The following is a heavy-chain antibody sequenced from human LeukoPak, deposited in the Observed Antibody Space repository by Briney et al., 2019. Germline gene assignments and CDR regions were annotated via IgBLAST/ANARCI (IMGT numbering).Heavy chain of an antibody. V-gene: IGHV1-69*01. CDR2: IIPIFGTA. CDR3: ARDGLHIAAADPYYFDY. J-gene: IGHJ4*02. CDR1: GDTFSSYA. Sequence: SVKVSCKASGDTFSSYAISWVRQAPGQGLEWMGGIIPIFGTANYAQKFQGRVTITADESTSTAYMELSSLRSEDTAVYYCARDGLHIAAADPYYFDYWGQGTLVTVSS. D-gene: IGHD6-13*01.